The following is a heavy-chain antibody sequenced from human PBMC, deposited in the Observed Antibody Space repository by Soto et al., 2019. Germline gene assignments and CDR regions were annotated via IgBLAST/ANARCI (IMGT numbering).Heavy chain of an antibody. V-gene: IGHV4-59*08. D-gene: IGHD6-6*01. CDR1: GGSISSYY. Sequence: SETLSLTCTVSGGSISSYYWSWIRQPPGKGLEWIGYIYYSGSTNYNPSLKSRVTISVDTSKNQFSLKLSSVTAADTAVYYCARTHEYSSSSDWFEPWGQGTLVTVSS. CDR3: ARTHEYSSSSDWFEP. CDR2: IYYSGST. J-gene: IGHJ5*02.